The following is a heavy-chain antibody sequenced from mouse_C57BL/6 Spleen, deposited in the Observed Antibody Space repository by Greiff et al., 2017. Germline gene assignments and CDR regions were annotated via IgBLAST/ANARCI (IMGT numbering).Heavy chain of an antibody. Sequence: VQLQQPGAELVMPGASVKLSCKASGYTFTSYWMHWVKQRPGQGLEWIGEIDPSDSYTNYNQKFKGKSTLTVDKSSSTAYMQLSSLTSEDSAVYYCARSTAQARFAYWGQGTLVTVSA. CDR2: IDPSDSYT. V-gene: IGHV1-69*01. J-gene: IGHJ3*01. CDR1: GYTFTSYW. D-gene: IGHD3-2*02. CDR3: ARSTAQARFAY.